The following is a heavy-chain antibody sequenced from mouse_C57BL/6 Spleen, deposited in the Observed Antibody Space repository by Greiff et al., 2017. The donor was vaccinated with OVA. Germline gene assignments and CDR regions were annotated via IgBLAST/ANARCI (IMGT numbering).Heavy chain of an antibody. D-gene: IGHD2-1*01. Sequence: QVQLKESGAELMKPGASVKLSCKATGYTFTGYWIEWVKQRPGHGLEWIGEILPGSGSTNYNEKLKGKATFTADNSSTTAYMQLSSLTTEYSAIYYCARPLYYGNYEFAYWGQGTLVTVSA. CDR3: ARPLYYGNYEFAY. J-gene: IGHJ3*01. V-gene: IGHV1-9*01. CDR1: GYTFTGYW. CDR2: ILPGSGST.